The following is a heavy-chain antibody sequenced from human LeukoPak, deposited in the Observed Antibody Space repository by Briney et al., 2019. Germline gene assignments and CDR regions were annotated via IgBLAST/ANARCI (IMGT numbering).Heavy chain of an antibody. D-gene: IGHD7-27*01. CDR3: ARDNNWGFDF. V-gene: IGHV3-48*04. CDR2: IRGSGSGSGSGM. Sequence: GGSLRLSCAASGFVFSDYSMNWVRQAPGKGLEWVSNIRGSGSGSGSGMYYADSVKGRFAISRDNAKNSLYLRMSSLRAEDTAFYYCARDNNWGFDFWGQGALVTVSS. CDR1: GFVFSDYS. J-gene: IGHJ4*02.